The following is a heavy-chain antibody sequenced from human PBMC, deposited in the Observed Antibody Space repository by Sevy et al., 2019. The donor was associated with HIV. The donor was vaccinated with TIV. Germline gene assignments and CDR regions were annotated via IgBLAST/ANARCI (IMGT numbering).Heavy chain of an antibody. J-gene: IGHJ4*02. V-gene: IGHV3-30-3*01. CDR2: ISYDGSNK. D-gene: IGHD4-17*01. CDR1: GFTFSSYA. Sequence: GGSLRLSCAASGFTFSSYAMHWVRQAPGKGLEWVAVISYDGSNKYYADSVKGRFTISRDNSKNTLYLQMNSLRAEDTAVYYCARTYGDYPVAGYYFDYWSQGTLVTVSS. CDR3: ARTYGDYPVAGYYFDY.